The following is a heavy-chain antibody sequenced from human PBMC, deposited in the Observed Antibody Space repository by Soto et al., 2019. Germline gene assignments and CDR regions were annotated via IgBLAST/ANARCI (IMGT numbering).Heavy chain of an antibody. Sequence: QVQLVESGGGVVQPGRSLRLSCAASGFTFSSYGMHWVRQAPGKGLEWVAIISYDGSNQYYADSVKGPFTISRDNSKNTLYLQMTSLRAEDTAVYYCAKALGELSPESYDHWGQGVLVTVSS. J-gene: IGHJ4*02. CDR3: AKALGELSPESYDH. D-gene: IGHD3-16*02. CDR2: ISYDGSNQ. CDR1: GFTFSSYG. V-gene: IGHV3-30*18.